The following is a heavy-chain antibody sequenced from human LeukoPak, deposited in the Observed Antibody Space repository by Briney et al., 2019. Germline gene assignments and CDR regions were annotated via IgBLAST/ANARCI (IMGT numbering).Heavy chain of an antibody. CDR1: GLTFSTSG. J-gene: IGHJ4*02. Sequence: GGSLRLSCTASGLTFSTSGFNWVRQAPGKGLEWVASIGPTGSDRYHADSIKGRFTISRDNANNFLYLQMNSLRAEDTAVYYCATETNGRHYDYWGQGTLVTVSS. V-gene: IGHV3-21*06. CDR2: IGPTGSDR. CDR3: ATETNGRHYDY. D-gene: IGHD1-14*01.